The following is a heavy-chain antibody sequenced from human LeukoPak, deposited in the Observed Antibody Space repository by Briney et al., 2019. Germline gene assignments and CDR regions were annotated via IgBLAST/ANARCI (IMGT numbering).Heavy chain of an antibody. CDR3: AREVLWFGESPDGYFDL. Sequence: GGSPRLSCAASGFTFSSYWMSWVRQAPGKGLEWVANIKQDGSEKYYVDSVKGRFTISRDNAKNSLYLQMNSLRAEDTAVYYCAREVLWFGESPDGYFDLWGRGTLVTVSS. V-gene: IGHV3-7*01. J-gene: IGHJ2*01. CDR2: IKQDGSEK. CDR1: GFTFSSYW. D-gene: IGHD3-10*01.